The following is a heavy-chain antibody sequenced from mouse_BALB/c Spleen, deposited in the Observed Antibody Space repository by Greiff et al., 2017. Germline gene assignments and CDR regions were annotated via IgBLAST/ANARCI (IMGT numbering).Heavy chain of an antibody. D-gene: IGHD2-14*01. CDR3: ARRGDRYDAMDY. J-gene: IGHJ4*01. V-gene: IGHV3-2*02. CDR2: ISYSGST. Sequence: DVKLVESGPGLVKPSQSLSLTCTVTGYSITSDYAWNWIRQFPGNKLEWMGYISYSGSTSYNPSLKSRISITRDTSKNQFFLQLNSVTTEDTATYYCARRGDRYDAMDYWGQGTSVTVSS. CDR1: GYSITSDYA.